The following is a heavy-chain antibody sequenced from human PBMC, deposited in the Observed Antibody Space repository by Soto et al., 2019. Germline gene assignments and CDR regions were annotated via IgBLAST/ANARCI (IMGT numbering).Heavy chain of an antibody. CDR3: ARQGSSSRDGMDV. CDR1: GYSFTSYW. CDR2: IYPGDSDT. J-gene: IGHJ6*02. V-gene: IGHV5-51*01. Sequence: PGETLKISCKGSGYSFTSYWIGWVRQMPGKGLEWMGIIYPGDSDTRYSPSFQGQVTISADKSISTAYLQWSSLKASDTAMYYCARQGSSSRDGMDVWGQGTTVTVSS. D-gene: IGHD6-6*01.